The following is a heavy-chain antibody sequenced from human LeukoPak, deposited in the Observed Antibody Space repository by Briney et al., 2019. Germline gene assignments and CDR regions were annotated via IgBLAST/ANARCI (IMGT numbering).Heavy chain of an antibody. Sequence: SETLSLTCTVSGGSISSSGSYRGWIRQPPGKGLEWIGSIYYSGSTYYNPSLKSRVTISVDTSENQFSLKVTSVAAADTAVYYCARLYWSGGSCYLDSWGQGTLVTVSS. CDR2: IYYSGST. CDR1: GGSISSSGSY. V-gene: IGHV4-39*01. J-gene: IGHJ4*02. D-gene: IGHD2-15*01. CDR3: ARLYWSGGSCYLDS.